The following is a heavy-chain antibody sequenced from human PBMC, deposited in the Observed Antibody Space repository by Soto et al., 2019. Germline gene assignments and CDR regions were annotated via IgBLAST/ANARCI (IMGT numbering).Heavy chain of an antibody. CDR2: VSGRGGST. Sequence: EVQLLESGGGLVQPGGSLRLSCAASGFTCSTYVMGWVRQAPGKGLEWVSSVSGRGGSTYYADSVKGRFTISRDNSKNTLYLQMNSLRAEDTAVYYCAKTAGYSSGWYFDYWGQGTLVTVSS. CDR3: AKTAGYSSGWYFDY. V-gene: IGHV3-23*01. J-gene: IGHJ4*02. CDR1: GFTCSTYV. D-gene: IGHD6-19*01.